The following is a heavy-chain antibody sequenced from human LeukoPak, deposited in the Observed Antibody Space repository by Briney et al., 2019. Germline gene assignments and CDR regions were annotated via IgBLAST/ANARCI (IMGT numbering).Heavy chain of an antibody. CDR1: GYSFTSYW. CDR2: IYPGDSDT. J-gene: IGHJ5*02. CDR3: ARQEYSGSYSHRWFDP. V-gene: IGHV5-51*01. Sequence: GESLKISCKGSGYSFTSYWIGWVRQMPGKGLEWMGIIYPGDSDTRYSPSFQGQVTISADKSTSTAYLQWSSLKASDTAMYYCARQEYSGSYSHRWFDPRGQGTLVTVSP. D-gene: IGHD1-26*01.